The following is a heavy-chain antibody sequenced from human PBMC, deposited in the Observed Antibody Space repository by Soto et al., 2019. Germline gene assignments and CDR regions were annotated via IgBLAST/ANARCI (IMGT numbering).Heavy chain of an antibody. CDR3: ARHHVVAAFRNYFDY. Sequence: SETLSLTCTVSGGSISSYYWSWIRQPPGKGLEWIGYIYYSGSTNYNPSLKSRVTISVDTSKNQFSLKLSSVTAADTAVYYCARHHVVAAFRNYFDYWGQGTLVTVSS. J-gene: IGHJ4*02. CDR1: GGSISSYY. D-gene: IGHD2-15*01. CDR2: IYYSGST. V-gene: IGHV4-59*08.